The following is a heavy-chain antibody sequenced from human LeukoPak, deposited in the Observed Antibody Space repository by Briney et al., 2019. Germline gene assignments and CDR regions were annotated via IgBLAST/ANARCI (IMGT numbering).Heavy chain of an antibody. D-gene: IGHD3-22*01. CDR2: IYYSGSTH. CDR1: GGSFSNGGYY. CDR3: ARSDSTGYYFGD. Sequence: SQTLSLTCTVSGGSFSNGGYYCGWIRQHPGTGLEWIGYIYYSGSTHYYNPSLKSRLTISVDTSKNQFTLNLSSVTAADTAVYYRARSDSTGYYFGDWGQGTLVTVFS. J-gene: IGHJ4*02. V-gene: IGHV4-31*03.